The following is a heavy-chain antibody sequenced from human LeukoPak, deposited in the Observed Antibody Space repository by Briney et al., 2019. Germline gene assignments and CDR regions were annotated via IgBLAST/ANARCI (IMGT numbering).Heavy chain of an antibody. J-gene: IGHJ4*02. Sequence: GASVKVSCKASGGTFSSYAISWVRPAPGQGLEWMGGIIPIFGTANYAQKFQGRVTITADESTSTAYMELSSLRSEDTAVYYCASLGSGSSRIIDFDYWGQGTLVTVSS. V-gene: IGHV1-69*13. CDR1: GGTFSSYA. D-gene: IGHD3-10*01. CDR2: IIPIFGTA. CDR3: ASLGSGSSRIIDFDY.